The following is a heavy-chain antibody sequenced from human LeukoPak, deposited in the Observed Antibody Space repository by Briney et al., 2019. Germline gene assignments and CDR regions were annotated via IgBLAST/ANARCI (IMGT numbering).Heavy chain of an antibody. D-gene: IGHD1-26*01. CDR2: IYYSGRT. CDR3: ARHSGSPDYGMDV. CDR1: AGSINSSSYY. V-gene: IGHV4-39*01. J-gene: IGHJ6*02. Sequence: SETLSLTCTVSAGSINSSSYYWGWIRQPPGKGLEWIGTIYYSGRTNYNPSLKSRVTISVDTSKNQFSLKLSSVTAADTAVYYCARHSGSPDYGMDVWGQGTTVTVSS.